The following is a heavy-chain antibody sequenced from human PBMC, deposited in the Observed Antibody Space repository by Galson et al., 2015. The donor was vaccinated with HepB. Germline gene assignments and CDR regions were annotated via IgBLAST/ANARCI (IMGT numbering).Heavy chain of an antibody. J-gene: IGHJ6*02. V-gene: IGHV1-69*04. CDR1: GGTFSSYT. CDR3: ARDRKESIAAAGHKRAWENYYYYYGMDV. D-gene: IGHD6-13*01. Sequence: SVKVSCKASGGTFSSYTISWVRQAPGQGLEWMGRIIPILGIANYAQKFQGRVTITADKSTSTAYMELSSLRSEDTAVYYCARDRKESIAAAGHKRAWENYYYYYGMDVWGQGTTVTVSS. CDR2: IIPILGIA.